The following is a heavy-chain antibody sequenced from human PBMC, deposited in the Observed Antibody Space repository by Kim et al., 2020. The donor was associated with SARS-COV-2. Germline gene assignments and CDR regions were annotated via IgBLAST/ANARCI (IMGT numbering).Heavy chain of an antibody. J-gene: IGHJ4*02. CDR3: ASTTITADFDY. Sequence: TYYADSVKGRFTISRDNSKNTLYLQMNSLRAEDTAVYYCASTTITADFDYWGQGTLVTVSS. D-gene: IGHD5-12*01. CDR2: T. V-gene: IGHV3-53*01.